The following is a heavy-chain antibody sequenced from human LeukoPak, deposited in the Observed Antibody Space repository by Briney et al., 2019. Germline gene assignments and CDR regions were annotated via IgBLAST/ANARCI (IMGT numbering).Heavy chain of an antibody. CDR2: IIPIFGTA. CDR3: ARAPITMIVVDLGYYGMDV. Sequence: SVKVSCKASGGTFSSYAISWVRQAPGQGLEWMGGIIPIFGTANYAQKFQGRVTITADESTSTAYMELSSLRSEDTAMYYCARAPITMIVVDLGYYGMDVWGQGTTVTVSS. D-gene: IGHD3-22*01. V-gene: IGHV1-69*13. CDR1: GGTFSSYA. J-gene: IGHJ6*02.